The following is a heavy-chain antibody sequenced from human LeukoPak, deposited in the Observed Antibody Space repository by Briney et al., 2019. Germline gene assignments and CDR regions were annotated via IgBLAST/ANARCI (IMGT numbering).Heavy chain of an antibody. CDR3: ASAYCGGDCYGYYYYMDV. CDR2: IFYSGSP. V-gene: IGHV4-59*08. D-gene: IGHD2-21*01. J-gene: IGHJ6*03. CDR1: GGSISSYY. Sequence: LETLSLTCSVSGGSISSYYWSWIRQPPGKGLEWIGYIFYSGSPNYNPSLKSRVTISVDTSKNQFSLKLSSVTAADTAVYYCASAYCGGDCYGYYYYMDVWGKGTTVTVSS.